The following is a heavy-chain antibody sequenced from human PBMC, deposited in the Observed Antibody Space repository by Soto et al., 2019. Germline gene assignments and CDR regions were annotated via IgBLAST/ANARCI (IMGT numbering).Heavy chain of an antibody. V-gene: IGHV5-10-1*01. CDR1: EYSFRIYW. CDR3: ARHQSGSGNSNFDF. Sequence: GESLKISCQAFEYSFRIYWISWVRQKPGAGLEWMGRVDPNDSFATYSPSFQGHVSISIDKSTNIVYLQWRSLRASDTATYYCARHQSGSGNSNFDFWGQGTPVTVSS. CDR2: VDPNDSFA. J-gene: IGHJ4*02. D-gene: IGHD3-10*01.